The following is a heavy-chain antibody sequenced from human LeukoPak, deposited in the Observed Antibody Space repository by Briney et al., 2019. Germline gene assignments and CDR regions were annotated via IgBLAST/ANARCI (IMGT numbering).Heavy chain of an antibody. D-gene: IGHD6-19*01. J-gene: IGHJ4*02. CDR2: IYSGGAT. CDR1: EFSVSSNY. CDR3: ARGRFSGPDDY. V-gene: IGHV3-53*01. Sequence: GGSLRLSCAVSEFSVSSNYMNWVRQAPGKGLEWVSVIYSGGATYYADSVRGRFTISRDNSKNRVSLQMTSLGAEDTAVYYCARGRFSGPDDYWGQGTLVTVSS.